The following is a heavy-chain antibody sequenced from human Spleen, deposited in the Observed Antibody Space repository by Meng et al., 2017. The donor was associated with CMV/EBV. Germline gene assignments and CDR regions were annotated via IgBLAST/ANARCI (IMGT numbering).Heavy chain of an antibody. CDR1: GGSFSGYY. CDR3: ARDCGGDCLLDY. D-gene: IGHD2-21*02. CDR2: INHSGST. J-gene: IGHJ4*02. Sequence: QLQLQQWGEGLLNPSETLSLTCAVYGGSFSGYYWSWIRQPPGKGLEWIGEINHSGSTNYNPSLKSRVTISVDTSKNQFSLKLSSVTAADTAVYYCARDCGGDCLLDYWGQGTLVTVSS. V-gene: IGHV4-34*01.